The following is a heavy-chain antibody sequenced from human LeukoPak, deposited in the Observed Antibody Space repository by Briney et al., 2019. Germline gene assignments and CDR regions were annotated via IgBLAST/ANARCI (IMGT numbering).Heavy chain of an antibody. CDR2: VSYDGSNN. CDR3: AKDLASPQIDY. CDR1: GFTFSDYP. J-gene: IGHJ4*02. Sequence: GGSLRLSCAASGFTFSDYPMHWVRQAPGKGLEWVTVVSYDGSNNYYAESVKGRFTISRDNSKNTLYLQMNSLRAEDTAVYYCAKDLASPQIDYWGQGTLVTVSS. V-gene: IGHV3-30*04.